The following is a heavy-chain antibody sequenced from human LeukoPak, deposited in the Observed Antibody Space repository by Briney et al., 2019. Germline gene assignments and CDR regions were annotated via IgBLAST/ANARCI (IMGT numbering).Heavy chain of an antibody. CDR1: GGSFSGYY. CDR3: ARGRWYYGSGSYYNVRRYHFDY. J-gene: IGHJ4*02. V-gene: IGHV4-34*01. CDR2: INHSGST. Sequence: SETLSLTCAVYGGSFSGYYWSWIRQPPGKGLEWIGEINHSGSTNYNPSLKSQVTISVDTSKNQFSLKLSSVTAADTAVYYCARGRWYYGSGSYYNVRRYHFDYWGQGTLVTVSS. D-gene: IGHD3-10*01.